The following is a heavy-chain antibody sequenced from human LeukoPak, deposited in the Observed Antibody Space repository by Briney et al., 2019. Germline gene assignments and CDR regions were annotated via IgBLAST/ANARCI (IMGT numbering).Heavy chain of an antibody. V-gene: IGHV1-69*05. Sequence: SVKVSCKASGGTFSSYAISWVRQAPGQGLEWMGRIIPIFGTANYAQKFQGRVTITTDESTSTAYMELSSLRSEDTAVFYCARSPGYDSSGYFPYYFDYWGQGTLVTVSS. CDR1: GGTFSSYA. CDR3: ARSPGYDSSGYFPYYFDY. CDR2: IIPIFGTA. J-gene: IGHJ4*02. D-gene: IGHD3-22*01.